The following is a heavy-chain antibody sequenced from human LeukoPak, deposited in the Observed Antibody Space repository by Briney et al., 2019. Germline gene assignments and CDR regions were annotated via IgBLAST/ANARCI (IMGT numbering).Heavy chain of an antibody. CDR3: ARKITMVRSGRIDP. V-gene: IGHV4-39*07. CDR1: GGSISSSSYY. J-gene: IGHJ5*02. CDR2: IYYSGST. D-gene: IGHD3-10*01. Sequence: PSETLSLTCTVSGGSISSSSYYWGWIRQPPGKGLEWIGSIYYSGSTYYNPSLKSRVTISVDTSKNQFSLKLSSVTAADTAVYYCARKITMVRSGRIDPWGQGTLVTVSS.